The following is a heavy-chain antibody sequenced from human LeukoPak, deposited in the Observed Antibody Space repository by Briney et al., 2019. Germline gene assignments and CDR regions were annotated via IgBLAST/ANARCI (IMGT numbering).Heavy chain of an antibody. CDR3: ARDTHIVVATAVSSDY. V-gene: IGHV1-2*06. CDR1: GYTFTGNY. J-gene: IGHJ4*02. D-gene: IGHD2-21*02. Sequence: ASVKVSCRASGYTFTGNYIHWVRQAPGQGLEWMGRINPNSGGTNYAQKFQGRVTMTRDTSISTAYMELSRLRSDDTAVYYCARDTHIVVATAVSSDYWGQGTLVTASS. CDR2: INPNSGGT.